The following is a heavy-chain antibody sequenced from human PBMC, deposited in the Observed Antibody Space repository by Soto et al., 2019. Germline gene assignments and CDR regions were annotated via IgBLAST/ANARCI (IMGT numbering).Heavy chain of an antibody. CDR3: ARDRRFNYYDSSGYYLT. CDR2: ISAYNGNT. V-gene: IGHV1-18*04. J-gene: IGHJ5*02. Sequence: ASVKVSCKASGYTFTSYGISWVRQAPGQGLEWMGWISAYNGNTNYAQKLQGRVTMTTDTSTSTAYMELRSLRSDDTAVYYCARDRRFNYYDSSGYYLTWGQGTLVTVSS. D-gene: IGHD3-22*01. CDR1: GYTFTSYG.